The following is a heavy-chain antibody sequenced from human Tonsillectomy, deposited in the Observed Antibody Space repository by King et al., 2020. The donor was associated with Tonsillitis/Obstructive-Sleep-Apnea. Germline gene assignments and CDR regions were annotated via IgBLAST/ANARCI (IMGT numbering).Heavy chain of an antibody. J-gene: IGHJ2*01. V-gene: IGHV4-59*01. CDR3: ARDGSWYGNFDL. D-gene: IGHD6-13*01. CDR2: IYYSGST. CDR1: GGSISSYY. Sequence: VQLQESGPGLVKPSETLSLTCTVSGGSISSYYWSWIRQPPGKGLEWIGYIYYSGSTNYNPSLKSRVTISVDTSKNQFSLQLSSVTAADTAVYYCARDGSWYGNFDLWGRGTLVTVSS.